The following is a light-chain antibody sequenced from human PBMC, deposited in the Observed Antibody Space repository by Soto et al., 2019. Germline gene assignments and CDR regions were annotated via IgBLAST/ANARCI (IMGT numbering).Light chain of an antibody. J-gene: IGKJ2*01. CDR1: QSVSSY. V-gene: IGKV3-11*01. CDR3: QQRTNWLYT. Sequence: EIVLTQSPATLSLSPGERATLSCRASQSVSSYLAWYQQKPGQAPRLLIYDASNRAAGIAARFSGSGSGTDFTLTTSSLEPEDFAVYYCQQRTNWLYTFGQGTKLEI. CDR2: DAS.